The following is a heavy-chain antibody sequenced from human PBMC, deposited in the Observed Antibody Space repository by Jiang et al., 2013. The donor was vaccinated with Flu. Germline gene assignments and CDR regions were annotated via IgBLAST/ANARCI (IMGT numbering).Heavy chain of an antibody. Sequence: QLLESGGGLVXPGGSLRLSCAGSGFTFSHYAMTWVRQGAGKGLERVSTIIGSGGITYYADSVKGRFTISRDNSKNTLYLQLSSLRPEDTAVYYCAKDRNTGWSRAMDAWGRGTTVTVSS. J-gene: IGHJ6*02. V-gene: IGHV3-23*01. CDR2: IIGSGGIT. D-gene: IGHD6-19*01. CDR3: AKDRNTGWSRAMDA. CDR1: GFTFSHYA.